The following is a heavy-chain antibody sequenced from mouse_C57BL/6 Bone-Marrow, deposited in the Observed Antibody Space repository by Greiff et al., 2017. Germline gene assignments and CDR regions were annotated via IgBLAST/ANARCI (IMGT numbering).Heavy chain of an antibody. J-gene: IGHJ3*01. Sequence: QVQLQQSGPELVKPGASVKISCKASGYAFSSSWMNWVKQRPGKGLEWIGRIYPGDGDTNYNGKFKGKATLTAAKSSSTAYMQLSSLTSEDSAVYFCARHPLSYYYGSSYPFAYWGQGTLVTVSA. D-gene: IGHD1-1*01. CDR1: GYAFSSSW. V-gene: IGHV1-82*01. CDR2: IYPGDGDT. CDR3: ARHPLSYYYGSSYPFAY.